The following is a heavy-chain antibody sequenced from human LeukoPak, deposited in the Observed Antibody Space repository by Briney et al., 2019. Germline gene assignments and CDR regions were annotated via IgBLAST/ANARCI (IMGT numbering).Heavy chain of an antibody. Sequence: PGGPLRLSCAASGFTFSSYATHWVRQAPGKGLEWVAVISYDGSNKYYADSVKGRFTISRDNSKNTLYLQMNSLRAEDTAVYYCARGTMFPYYFDYWGQGTLVTVSS. J-gene: IGHJ4*02. CDR1: GFTFSSYA. D-gene: IGHD3-10*02. CDR2: ISYDGSNK. V-gene: IGHV3-30*04. CDR3: ARGTMFPYYFDY.